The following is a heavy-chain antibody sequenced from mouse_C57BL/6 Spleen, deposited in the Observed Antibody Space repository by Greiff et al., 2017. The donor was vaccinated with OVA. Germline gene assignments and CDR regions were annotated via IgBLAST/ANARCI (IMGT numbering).Heavy chain of an antibody. CDR1: GYSITSGYY. CDR3: ADYGTMDY. CDR2: ISYDGSN. D-gene: IGHD1-1*01. Sequence: ESGPGLVKPSQSLSLTCSVTGYSITSGYYWNWIRQFPGNKLEWMGYISYDGSNNYNPSLKKRISITRDTSKNQFFLKLNSVTTEDTATYYCADYGTMDYWGQGTSVTVSS. V-gene: IGHV3-6*01. J-gene: IGHJ4*01.